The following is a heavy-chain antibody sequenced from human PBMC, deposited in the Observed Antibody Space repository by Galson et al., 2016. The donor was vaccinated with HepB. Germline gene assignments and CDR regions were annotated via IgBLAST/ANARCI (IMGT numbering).Heavy chain of an antibody. CDR2: TNQDGSGK. D-gene: IGHD6-19*01. Sequence: SLRLSCAASGFTFSGYWMTWVRQAPGKGLEWVANTNQDGSGKHYVDSAKGRFTVSRDNAKNSVFLDMNSLRAEDTAVYYCVSGYTSGIWGQGTTVTVSS. CDR1: GFTFSGYW. V-gene: IGHV3-7*01. J-gene: IGHJ3*01. CDR3: VSGYTSGI.